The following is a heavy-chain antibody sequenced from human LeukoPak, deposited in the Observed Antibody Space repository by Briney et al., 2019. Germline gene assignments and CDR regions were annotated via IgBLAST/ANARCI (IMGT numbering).Heavy chain of an antibody. CDR2: IYHSGST. CDR3: ARDLGYSYGYAGYNWLDP. CDR1: GYSISSGYY. Sequence: SETLSLTCTVSGYSISSGYYWGWIRQPPGKGLEWIGSIYHSGSTYYNPSLKSRVTISVDTSKNQFSLKLSSVTAADTAVYYCARDLGYSYGYAGYNWLDPWGQGTLVTVSS. D-gene: IGHD5-18*01. V-gene: IGHV4-38-2*02. J-gene: IGHJ5*02.